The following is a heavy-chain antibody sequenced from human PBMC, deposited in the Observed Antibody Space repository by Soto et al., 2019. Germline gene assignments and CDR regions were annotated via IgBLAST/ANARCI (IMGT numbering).Heavy chain of an antibody. CDR2: IDWDDDK. CDR3: ARLYSSGWYDY. Sequence: SCPTLVNPTQTLTLTCTFSGFSLSTSGMRVSWIRQPPGKALEWLARIDWDDDKFYSTSLMTRLTISKDTSKNQVVLTMTNMDPVDTATYYCARLYSSGWYDYWSQGTMVTVYS. D-gene: IGHD6-19*01. V-gene: IGHV2-70*04. J-gene: IGHJ4*02. CDR1: GFSLSTSGMR.